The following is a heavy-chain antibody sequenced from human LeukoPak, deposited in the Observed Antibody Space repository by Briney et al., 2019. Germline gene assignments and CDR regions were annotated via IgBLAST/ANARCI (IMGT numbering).Heavy chain of an antibody. CDR3: ARKFAVLLQPIVVVVAAFDP. Sequence: SETLSLTCAVYGGSFSGYYWSWIRQPPGKGLEWIGEINHSGSTNYNPSLKSRVTISVDTSKNQFSLKLSSVTAADTAVYYCARKFAVLLQPIVVVVAAFDPWGQGTLVTVSS. CDR1: GGSFSGYY. CDR2: INHSGST. J-gene: IGHJ5*02. V-gene: IGHV4-34*01. D-gene: IGHD2-15*01.